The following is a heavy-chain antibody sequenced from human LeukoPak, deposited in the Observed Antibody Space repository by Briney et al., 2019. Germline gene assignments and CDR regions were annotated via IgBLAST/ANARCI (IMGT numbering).Heavy chain of an antibody. Sequence: GRSLRLSCAASGFTFSSYGMHWVRQAPGKGLEWVAVIWYDGSNKYYADSVKGRFTISRDNSKNTLYLQMNSLRAEDTAVYYCAKSNLLEFDPWGQGTLVTVSS. CDR3: AKSNLLEFDP. CDR1: GFTFSSYG. V-gene: IGHV3-33*06. CDR2: IWYDGSNK. J-gene: IGHJ5*02. D-gene: IGHD1-14*01.